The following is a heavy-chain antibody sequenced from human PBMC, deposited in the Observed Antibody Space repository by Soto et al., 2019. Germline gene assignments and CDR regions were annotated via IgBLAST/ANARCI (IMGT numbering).Heavy chain of an antibody. CDR1: GFTFSSYA. V-gene: IGHV3-23*01. CDR3: ATHMTTVTTSFDY. CDR2: ISGSGGST. D-gene: IGHD4-17*01. Sequence: GGSLRLSCAASGFTFSSYAMSWVRQAPGKGLEWVSAISGSGGSTYYADSVKGRFTVSRDNSKNTLDLQMNSLRAEDTAVYYCATHMTTVTTSFDYWGQGTLVTVSS. J-gene: IGHJ4*02.